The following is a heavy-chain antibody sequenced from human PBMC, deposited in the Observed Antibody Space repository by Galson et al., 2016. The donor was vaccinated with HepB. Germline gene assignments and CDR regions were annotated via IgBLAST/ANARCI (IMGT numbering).Heavy chain of an antibody. Sequence: TLSLTCAVSGGSISSGIYSWSWIRQPPGKGLEWIGYIYHSGSTYLNPSLRSRVTISVDRSKNQFSLKLISVTAADTAVYYCAGGGRYDYGYPHYFDFWGQGALVTVSS. V-gene: IGHV4-30-2*01. CDR2: IYHSGST. CDR3: AGGGRYDYGYPHYFDF. J-gene: IGHJ4*02. CDR1: GGSISSGIYS. D-gene: IGHD5-18*01.